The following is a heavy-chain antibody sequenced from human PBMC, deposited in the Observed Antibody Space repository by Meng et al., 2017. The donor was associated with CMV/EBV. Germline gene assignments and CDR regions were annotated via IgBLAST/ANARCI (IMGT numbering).Heavy chain of an antibody. CDR2: IYSGGSST. Sequence: GESLKISCAASGFTFSSCAMSWVRQAPGKGLEWVSVIYSGGSSTYYADSVKGRFTISRDNAKNSLYLQMNSLRAEDTAVYYCAREGPTGAFDIWGQGTMVTVSS. V-gene: IGHV3-23*03. CDR3: AREGPTGAFDI. CDR1: GFTFSSCA. J-gene: IGHJ3*02. D-gene: IGHD4-11*01.